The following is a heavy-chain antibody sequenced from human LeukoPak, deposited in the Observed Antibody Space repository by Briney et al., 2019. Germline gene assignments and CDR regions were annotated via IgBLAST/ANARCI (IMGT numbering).Heavy chain of an antibody. Sequence: GGSLRLSCAASGFTFSSYWMSWVRQAPGKGLEWVANIKQDGSEKYYMDSVKGRFTISRDNAKNSLYLQMNSLRAEDTAVYYCAQGLTIFGVVGDAFDIWGQGTMVTVSS. CDR1: GFTFSSYW. D-gene: IGHD3-3*01. J-gene: IGHJ3*02. V-gene: IGHV3-7*01. CDR2: IKQDGSEK. CDR3: AQGLTIFGVVGDAFDI.